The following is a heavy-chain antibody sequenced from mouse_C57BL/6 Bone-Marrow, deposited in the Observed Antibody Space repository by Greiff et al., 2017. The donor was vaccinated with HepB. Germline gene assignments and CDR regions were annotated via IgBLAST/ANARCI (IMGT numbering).Heavy chain of an antibody. V-gene: IGHV2-2*01. CDR1: GFSLTSYG. Sequence: VQLVESGPGLVQPSQSLSITCTVSGFSLTSYGVHWVRQSPGKGLEWLGVIWSGGSTDYNAAFISRLSISKDNSKSQVFFKMNSLQADDTAIYYCARNDYGSRYYYAMDYWGQGTSVTVSS. D-gene: IGHD1-1*01. CDR3: ARNDYGSRYYYAMDY. J-gene: IGHJ4*01. CDR2: IWSGGST.